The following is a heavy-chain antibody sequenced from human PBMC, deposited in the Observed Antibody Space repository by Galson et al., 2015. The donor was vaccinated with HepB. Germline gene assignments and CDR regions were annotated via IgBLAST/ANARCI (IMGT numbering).Heavy chain of an antibody. CDR2: IWYDGSQK. D-gene: IGHD1-26*01. V-gene: IGHV3-33*01. Sequence: SLRLSCAASGFIFSSYDVHWVRQAPGKGLEWVAVIWYDGSQKLYVDSVKGRFTISRDNSKDTVYLQMTSLRVEDTSIYYCVREGLGATKGGLDSWGQGTLVTVSS. CDR1: GFIFSSYD. CDR3: VREGLGATKGGLDS. J-gene: IGHJ4*02.